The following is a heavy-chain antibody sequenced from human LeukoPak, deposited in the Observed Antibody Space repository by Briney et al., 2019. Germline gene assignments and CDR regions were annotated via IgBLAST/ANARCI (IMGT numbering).Heavy chain of an antibody. Sequence: PGGSLRLSCAASGFTFSSYAVSWVRQAPGKGLEWVSYISSSGSTIYYADSVKGRFTISRDNAKNSLYLQMNSLRAEDTAVYYCASENHLSGYDFGSWYYWGQGTLVTVSS. CDR3: ASENHLSGYDFGSWYY. CDR1: GFTFSSYA. D-gene: IGHD5-12*01. J-gene: IGHJ4*02. V-gene: IGHV3-48*04. CDR2: ISSSGSTI.